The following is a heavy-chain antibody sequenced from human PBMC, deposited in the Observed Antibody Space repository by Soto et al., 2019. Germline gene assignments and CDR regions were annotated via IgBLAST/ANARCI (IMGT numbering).Heavy chain of an antibody. CDR3: HARGPLPTAGNGEYYYYGMDV. CDR1: GDSVSSNSAA. J-gene: IGHJ6*02. V-gene: IGHV6-1*01. Sequence: SQTLSLTCAISGDSVSSNSAAWNWIRQSPSRGLEWLGRTYYRSKWYNDYAVSVKSRITINPDTSKNQFSLKLSSVTAADTAVYYCHARGPLPTAGNGEYYYYGMDVWGQGTTVTVSS. D-gene: IGHD1-26*01. CDR2: TYYRSKWYN.